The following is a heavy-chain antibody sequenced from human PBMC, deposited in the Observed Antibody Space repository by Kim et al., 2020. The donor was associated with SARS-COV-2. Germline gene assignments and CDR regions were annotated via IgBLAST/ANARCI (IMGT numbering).Heavy chain of an antibody. V-gene: IGHV4-34*01. Sequence: SETLSLTCAVYGGSFSGYYWSWIRQPPGKGLEWIGEINHSGSTNYNPSLKSRVTISVDTSKNQFSLKLSSVTAADTAVYYCARGGSGGPTSRGIAAAGTGYYFDYWGQGTLVTVSS. D-gene: IGHD6-13*01. CDR2: INHSGST. CDR1: GGSFSGYY. J-gene: IGHJ4*02. CDR3: ARGGSGGPTSRGIAAAGTGYYFDY.